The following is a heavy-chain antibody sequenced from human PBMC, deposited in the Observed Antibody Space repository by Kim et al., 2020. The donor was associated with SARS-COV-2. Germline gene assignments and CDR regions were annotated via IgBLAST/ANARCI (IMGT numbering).Heavy chain of an antibody. D-gene: IGHD3-10*01. CDR1: GFTFSNYA. CDR3: AKDFTRGTTYGWGLFDP. V-gene: IGHV3-23*01. Sequence: GGSLRLSCAASGFTFSNYAMSWVHQAPGKGLEWVSGISGSGDETNFADSVKGRFTISRDNSRNTLYLQMNSLRAEDTAVYYCAKDFTRGTTYGWGLFDPWGQGTLVTVSS. J-gene: IGHJ5*02. CDR2: ISGSGDET.